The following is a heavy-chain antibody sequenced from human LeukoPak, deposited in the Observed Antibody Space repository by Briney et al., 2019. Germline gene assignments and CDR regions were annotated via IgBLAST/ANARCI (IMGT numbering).Heavy chain of an antibody. CDR3: ASLLYDSSGYFGFFDY. V-gene: IGHV1-2*02. CDR1: GYTFTGYY. J-gene: IGHJ4*02. CDR2: INPNSGGT. Sequence: ASVKVSCKASGYTFTGYYIHWVRQAPGQGLEWMGWINPNSGGTNYAQKFQGRVSMTRDTSLSTVYMELSRLRSDDTAIYYCASLLYDSSGYFGFFDYWGQGTLVTVSS. D-gene: IGHD3-22*01.